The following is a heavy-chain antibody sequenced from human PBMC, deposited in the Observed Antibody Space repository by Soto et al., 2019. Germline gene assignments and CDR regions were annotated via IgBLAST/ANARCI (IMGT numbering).Heavy chain of an antibody. V-gene: IGHV5-51*01. J-gene: IGHJ6*02. CDR2: IYPGDSDT. Sequence: GESLKISCKGSGYSFTSYWIGWVRQMPGKGLEWMGIIYPGDSDTRYSPSFQGQVTISADKSISTAYLQWSSLKASDTAMYYCARHHCSSTSCYRGQDYYYYYGMDVWGQGTTVTVSS. CDR1: GYSFTSYW. CDR3: ARHHCSSTSCYRGQDYYYYYGMDV. D-gene: IGHD2-2*02.